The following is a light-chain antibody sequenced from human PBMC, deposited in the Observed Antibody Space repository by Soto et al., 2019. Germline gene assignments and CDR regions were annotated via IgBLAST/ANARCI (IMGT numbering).Light chain of an antibody. V-gene: IGKV3-20*01. CDR2: GAS. CDR1: QSISSSY. Sequence: EIVLTQSPGPLSLSPGERATLSCRASQSISSSYLAWYQQKPGQAPRLLIYGASRRATGIPDRFRGRESGTDFTLTITTLEPEDSAVYFCQQYASSPYTFGQGTKVEIK. CDR3: QQYASSPYT. J-gene: IGKJ2*01.